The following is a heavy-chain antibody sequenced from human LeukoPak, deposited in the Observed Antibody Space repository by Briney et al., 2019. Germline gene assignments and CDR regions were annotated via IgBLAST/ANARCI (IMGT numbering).Heavy chain of an antibody. D-gene: IGHD6-13*01. J-gene: IGHJ6*02. CDR2: INPNSGGT. Sequence: ASVKVSCKASGYTFTDYYMHWVRQAPGQGLEWMGWINPNSGGTNYAQKFQGGVTMTTDTSISTAYMEVSRLRSDDTAVYYCARVRIGQQLDKYYYYAMDVWGQGTTVTVSS. CDR3: ARVRIGQQLDKYYYYAMDV. CDR1: GYTFTDYY. V-gene: IGHV1-2*02.